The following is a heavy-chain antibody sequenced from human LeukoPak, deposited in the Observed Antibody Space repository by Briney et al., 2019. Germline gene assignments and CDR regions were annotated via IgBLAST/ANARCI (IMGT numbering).Heavy chain of an antibody. J-gene: IGHJ6*02. CDR3: ARDIVRGSYYYYGMDV. CDR1: GGTFSSYA. CDR2: IIPILGIA. V-gene: IGHV1-69*04. Sequence: ASVKVSCKASGGTFSSYAISWVRQAPGQGLEWMGRIIPILGIANYAQKFQGRVTITADKSTSTAYMELSRLRSEDTAVYYCARDIVRGSYYYYGMDVWGQGTTVTVSS. D-gene: IGHD3-16*01.